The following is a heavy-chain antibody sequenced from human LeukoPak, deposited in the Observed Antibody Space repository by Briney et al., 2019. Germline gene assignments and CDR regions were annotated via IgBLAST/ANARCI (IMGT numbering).Heavy chain of an antibody. D-gene: IGHD6-13*01. CDR1: GYTFTSYG. CDR2: ISAYNGNT. J-gene: IGHJ6*03. CDR3: ARDRGFSSRGYYMDV. V-gene: IGHV1-18*01. Sequence: ASVKVSCKASGYTFTSYGISWVRQAPGQGLEWMGWISAYNGNTNYAQKLQGRVTMTTNTSTSTAYMELRSLRSDDTAVYYCARDRGFSSRGYYMDVWGKGTTVTISS.